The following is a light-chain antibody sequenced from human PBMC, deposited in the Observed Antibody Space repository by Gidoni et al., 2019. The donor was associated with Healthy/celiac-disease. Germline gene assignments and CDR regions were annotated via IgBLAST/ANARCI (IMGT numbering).Light chain of an antibody. J-gene: IGLJ3*02. Sequence: SSELTQDPAVSVALGQTVRITCQGDSLRSSYASWYQQTPRQAPVLVIYGKNNRPSGIPDRFSSSSSGNTASFTITGAQAEEEADYYCNSRDSSGNHVRVFGGGTKLTVL. CDR2: GKN. CDR3: NSRDSSGNHVRV. V-gene: IGLV3-19*01. CDR1: SLRSSY.